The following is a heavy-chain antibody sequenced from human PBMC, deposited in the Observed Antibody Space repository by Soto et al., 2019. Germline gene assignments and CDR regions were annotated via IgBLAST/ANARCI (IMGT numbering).Heavy chain of an antibody. CDR3: AKGYEISPPIASGWYSNYYYGMDV. D-gene: IGHD6-19*01. V-gene: IGHV3-30*18. CDR2: TSYGGSDE. J-gene: IGHJ6*02. Sequence: GGSLRLSCAASGFTFSRYGMHWVRQAPGEGLEWVSLTSYGGSDEWYADSVKGRFTISRDNSKNTLYLQMNSLRAEDTAVYYCAKGYEISPPIASGWYSNYYYGMDVWGQGTTVTSP. CDR1: GFTFSRYG.